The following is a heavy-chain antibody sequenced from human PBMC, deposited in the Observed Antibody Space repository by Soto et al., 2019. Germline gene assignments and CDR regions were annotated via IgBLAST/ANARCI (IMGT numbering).Heavy chain of an antibody. CDR1: GFTFDDYA. V-gene: IGHV3-9*01. CDR2: ISWNSGSI. D-gene: IGHD3-22*01. CDR3: AKDSLPYYYDSSGYYYAFDI. J-gene: IGHJ3*02. Sequence: GGSLRLSCAASGFTFDDYAMHWVRQAPGMGLEWVSGISWNSGSIGYADSVKGRFTISRDNAKNSLYLQMNSLRAEDTALYYCAKDSLPYYYDSSGYYYAFDIWGQGTMVTVSS.